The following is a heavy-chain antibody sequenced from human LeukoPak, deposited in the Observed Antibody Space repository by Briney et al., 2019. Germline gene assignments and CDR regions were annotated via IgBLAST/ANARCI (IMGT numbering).Heavy chain of an antibody. CDR2: IYHSGST. D-gene: IGHD6-6*01. CDR1: GGSISSSNW. CDR3: ARGTTYKSIAARPLDY. V-gene: IGHV4-4*02. J-gene: IGHJ4*02. Sequence: PSETLSLTCAVSGGSISSSNWWSWVRQPPGKGLEWIGEIYHSGSTNYNPSLKSRVTISVDKSKNQFSLKLSSVTAADTAVYYCARGTTYKSIAARPLDYWGQGTLVTVSS.